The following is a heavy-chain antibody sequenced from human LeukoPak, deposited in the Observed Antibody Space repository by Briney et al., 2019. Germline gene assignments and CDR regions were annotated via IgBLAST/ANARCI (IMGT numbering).Heavy chain of an antibody. V-gene: IGHV1-18*01. J-gene: IGHJ4*02. CDR1: GYTFTSYG. D-gene: IGHD3-22*01. Sequence: ASVKVSCKASGYTFTSYGISWVRQAPGQGLEWMGWISVYNGNTNCAQKLQGRVTMTTDTSTSTAYMELRSLRSDDTAVYCCARSRYYYDSSGYYYSDYWGQGTLVTVSS. CDR2: ISVYNGNT. CDR3: ARSRYYYDSSGYYYSDY.